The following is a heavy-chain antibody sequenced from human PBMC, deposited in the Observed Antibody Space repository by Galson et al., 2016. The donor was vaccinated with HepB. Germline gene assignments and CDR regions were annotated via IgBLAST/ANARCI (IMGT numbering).Heavy chain of an antibody. V-gene: IGHV4-31*03. CDR3: ATDLPVLDFWSGYSNSPVVRYLDH. CDR2: IFYSGRT. Sequence: TLSLTCTVSGGFISTGNYYWTWIRQHPEKGLEWIGNIFYSGRTDYNPSLKSRVTISVDTSKNHFSLTLNPVTAADTAGYYCATDLPVLDFWSGYSNSPVVRYLDHWGQGTLVTVSS. CDR1: GGFISTGNYY. D-gene: IGHD3-3*01. J-gene: IGHJ4*02.